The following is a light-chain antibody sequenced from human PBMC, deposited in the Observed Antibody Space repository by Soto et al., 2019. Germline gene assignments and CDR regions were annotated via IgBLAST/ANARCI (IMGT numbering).Light chain of an antibody. CDR3: QQFKTYPIT. CDR2: DAS. J-gene: IGKJ5*01. CDR1: QSIGTL. V-gene: IGKV1-5*01. Sequence: DIQMTQSPSTLSASLWAKVTITCRVSQSIGTLLAWYQQTPGRAPNLLIYDASSLQSGVPSRFSGSGSGTEFTLTISSLQPDDFATYFCQQFKTYPITFGQGTRLEIK.